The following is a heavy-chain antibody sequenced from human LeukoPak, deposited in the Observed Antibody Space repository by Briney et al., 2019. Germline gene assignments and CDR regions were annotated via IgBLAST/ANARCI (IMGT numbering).Heavy chain of an antibody. CDR1: GGSISSSSYY. J-gene: IGHJ4*02. V-gene: IGHV4-39*01. CDR2: IYYSGCT. D-gene: IGHD1-7*01. Sequence: PSETLSLTCTVSGGSISSSSYYWGWIRQPPGKGLEWIGSIYYSGCTYYNPSLKSRVTISVDTSKNQFSLKLSSVTAADTAVYYCAGLGFVGTTSSEIDYWGQGTLVTVSS. CDR3: AGLGFVGTTSSEIDY.